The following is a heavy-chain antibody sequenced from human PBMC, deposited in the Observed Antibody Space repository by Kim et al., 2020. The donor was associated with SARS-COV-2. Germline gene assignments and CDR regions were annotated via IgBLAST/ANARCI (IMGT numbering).Heavy chain of an antibody. CDR3: ARSPSFGSLCMDV. Sequence: QKFQGSVPVTADESTSTAYMELSSLRSEDTAVYYCARSPSFGSLCMDVWGQGTTVTVSS. J-gene: IGHJ6*02. D-gene: IGHD3-16*01. V-gene: IGHV1-69*01.